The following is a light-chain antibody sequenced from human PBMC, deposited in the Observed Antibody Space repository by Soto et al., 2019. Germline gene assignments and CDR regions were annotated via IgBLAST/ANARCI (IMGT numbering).Light chain of an antibody. Sequence: DVQMTQSPSSLSASVGDRVTITCRASQRIRTSFNWYQQHPGKAPKFLIYDASSLQSEVPSRFSGSGSGTDVTLTISNLQPEDFATYYCQQSYSVPPTFGQGTKLEI. CDR3: QQSYSVPPT. J-gene: IGKJ2*01. CDR1: QRIRTS. V-gene: IGKV1-39*01. CDR2: DAS.